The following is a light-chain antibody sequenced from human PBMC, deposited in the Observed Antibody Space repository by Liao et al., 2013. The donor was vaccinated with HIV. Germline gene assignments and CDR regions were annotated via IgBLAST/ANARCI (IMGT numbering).Light chain of an antibody. CDR3: QTWDTGTGV. Sequence: SYELTQPPSVSVSPGQTASITCSGDKLGDEYTSWYQQRPGQSPVLVIYQDAKRPSGIPDRFSGSNSGTTATLAISGAQALDEADYYCQTWDTGTGVFGTGTKVTV. CDR2: QDA. CDR1: KLGDEY. V-gene: IGLV3-1*01. J-gene: IGLJ1*01.